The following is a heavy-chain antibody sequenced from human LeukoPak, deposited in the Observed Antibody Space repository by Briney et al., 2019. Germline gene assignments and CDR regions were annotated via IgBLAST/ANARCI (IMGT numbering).Heavy chain of an antibody. V-gene: IGHV4-61*02. CDR2: ISTSGST. CDR1: GGSISSGSYY. D-gene: IGHD6-13*01. CDR3: AGGLATAEFQFDY. J-gene: IGHJ4*02. Sequence: SQTLSLTCTVSGGSISSGSYYWSWIRQPAGTGLEWIGRISTSGSTNYNPSLKGRVTISVDTSKNQFSLKLTSVTAADMAVYYCAGGLATAEFQFDYWGQGSLVTVSS.